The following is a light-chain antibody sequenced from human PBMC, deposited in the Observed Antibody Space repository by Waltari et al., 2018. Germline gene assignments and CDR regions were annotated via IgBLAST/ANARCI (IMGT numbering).Light chain of an antibody. Sequence: QSALTQPASVSGSPGQSITISCTGTSSDVGNYKRVSWYQQHPGKAPKLMIYAVSKRPSGVLDRFSGSKSGDMASLTISGLQPEDEAEYFCSSYAGSSEVVFGGETKVTVL. J-gene: IGLJ2*01. CDR3: SSYAGSSEVV. V-gene: IGLV2-23*02. CDR2: AVS. CDR1: SSDVGNYKR.